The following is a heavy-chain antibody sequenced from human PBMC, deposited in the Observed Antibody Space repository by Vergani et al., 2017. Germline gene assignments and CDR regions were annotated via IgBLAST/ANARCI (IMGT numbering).Heavy chain of an antibody. CDR1: ESSFTSNQ. V-gene: IGHV5-51*01. J-gene: IGHJ4*02. CDR3: TRHVPCGDGACLHFDH. CDR2: INPIDSKI. D-gene: IGHD2-21*01. Sequence: EVMLVQSGAEVKKPGESLKISCKYSESSFTSNQIVWVRQMSGKGLQWMGNINPIDSKIAYSPSFEGQFIMSVDKSITTAYLQWRSLKSSDTAIYYCTRHVPCGDGACLHFDHWGQGTQVTVSS.